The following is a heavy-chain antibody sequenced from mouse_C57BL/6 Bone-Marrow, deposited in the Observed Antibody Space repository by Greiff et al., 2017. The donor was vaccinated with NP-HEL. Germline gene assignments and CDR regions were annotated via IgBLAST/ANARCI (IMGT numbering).Heavy chain of an antibody. J-gene: IGHJ3*01. CDR1: GYTFTSYG. Sequence: QVHVKQSGAELARPGASVKLSCKASGYTFTSYGISWVKQRTGQGLEWIGEIYPRSGNTYYNEKFKGKATLTADKSSSTAYMEVRSLTSEDSAVYFCARSGIFYYSNYDFAYWGQGTLVTVSA. D-gene: IGHD2-5*01. V-gene: IGHV1-81*01. CDR3: ARSGIFYYSNYDFAY. CDR2: IYPRSGNT.